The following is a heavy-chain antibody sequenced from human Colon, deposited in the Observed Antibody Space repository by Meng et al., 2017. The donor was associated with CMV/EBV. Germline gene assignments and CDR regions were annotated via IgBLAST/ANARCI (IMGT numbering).Heavy chain of an antibody. CDR1: GFTFSSYE. V-gene: IGHV3-48*03. J-gene: IGHJ3*02. Sequence: GESLKISCAASGFTFSSYEMNWVRQAPGKGLEWVSVISGGGTTTYYADSVKGRFTISRDTSMDTLYLQLNNLRVEDTAVYYCAKGLNSGSRYNAFDILGQGTVVTVSS. CDR3: AKGLNSGSRYNAFDI. D-gene: IGHD3-22*01. CDR2: ISGGGTTT.